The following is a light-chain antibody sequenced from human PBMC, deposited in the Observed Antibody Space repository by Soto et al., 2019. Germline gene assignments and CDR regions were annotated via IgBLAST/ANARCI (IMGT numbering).Light chain of an antibody. CDR1: SSNIGSNY. V-gene: IGLV1-47*01. CDR3: AAWDDTLSGLV. J-gene: IGLJ2*01. CDR2: RAD. Sequence: QSVLTQPPSASGAPGQTVTISCSGRSSNIGSNYVYWYQQLPEMAPRLLLYRADQRPSGIPDRFSGSKSGTSASLAISGLRSEDEADYYCAAWDDTLSGLVFGGGTKLTVL.